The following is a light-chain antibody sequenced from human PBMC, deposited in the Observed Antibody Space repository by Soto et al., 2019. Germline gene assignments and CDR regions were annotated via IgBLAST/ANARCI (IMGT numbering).Light chain of an antibody. V-gene: IGLV1-44*01. Sequence: QSVLTQPPSASGTPGQRVTISCSGSSSNIGSNTVNWYQQLPGTAPKLLIYSNNQRPSGVPDRFSGSKSGTSASLAISGLQSEDEADYYRAAWDDSLNGYVFGNGTKVTV. CDR2: SNN. CDR1: SSNIGSNT. CDR3: AAWDDSLNGYV. J-gene: IGLJ1*01.